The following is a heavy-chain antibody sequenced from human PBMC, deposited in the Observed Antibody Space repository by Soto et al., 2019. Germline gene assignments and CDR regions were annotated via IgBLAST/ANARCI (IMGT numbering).Heavy chain of an antibody. J-gene: IGHJ5*02. Sequence: TSETLSLTCPVSGDSITSYNWNWLRQPPGKALEWIGYVYSSGSTNYNPSLKSRVTISVDTSRNQFSLKVNSVTAADTAMYYCARRAVVAVTGSLDNWLDPWGQGILVTV. CDR2: VYSSGST. CDR3: ARRAVVAVTGSLDNWLDP. V-gene: IGHV4-59*01. D-gene: IGHD2-21*01. CDR1: GDSITSYN.